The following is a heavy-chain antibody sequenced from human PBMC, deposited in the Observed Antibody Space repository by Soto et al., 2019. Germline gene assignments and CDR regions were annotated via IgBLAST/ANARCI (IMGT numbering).Heavy chain of an antibody. CDR2: IIPYYNTL. CDR3: ASGASRWYPYFFDS. CDR1: EGTFNSYV. V-gene: IGHV1-69*01. D-gene: IGHD6-13*01. Sequence: QAQVVQSGAEVRKPGSSVKLSCKASEGTFNSYVIAWVRQAPGQGLEWMGGIIPYYNTLNYAQKFQDRVTITADDSTNTVYMELSSLRSHDTAVYFCASGASRWYPYFFDSWAQGTLVTVSS. J-gene: IGHJ4*02.